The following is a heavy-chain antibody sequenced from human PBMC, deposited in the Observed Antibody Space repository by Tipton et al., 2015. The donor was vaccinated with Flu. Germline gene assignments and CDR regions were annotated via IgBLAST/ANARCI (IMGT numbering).Heavy chain of an antibody. CDR3: ARSTYYYGSGSSDY. D-gene: IGHD3-10*01. J-gene: IGHJ4*02. CDR2: ISHSGRT. V-gene: IGHV4-38-2*01. CDR1: GDSIASRYY. Sequence: TLSLTCSVSGDSIASRYYWGWIRQPPGKELEWIGCISHSGRTYYNPSLKSRVTISVDTAKNQFSQRLSSVTAADTAVYYCARSTYYYGSGSSDYWGQGTLVTVSS.